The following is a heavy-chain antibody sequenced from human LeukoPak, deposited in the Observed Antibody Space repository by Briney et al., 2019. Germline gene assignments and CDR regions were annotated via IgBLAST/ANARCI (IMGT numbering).Heavy chain of an antibody. CDR2: MYNSGRT. D-gene: IGHD1-7*01. CDR1: GASISSYY. Sequence: SETLSLTCTVSGASISSYYWSWIRQPPGKGLEWIGYMYNSGRTNYNHSLKSRVTISGDTSKNQFSLKLTSVTAADTAVYYCVRGLLELQVYYYYGMDVWGQGTTVTVSS. CDR3: VRGLLELQVYYYYGMDV. V-gene: IGHV4-59*01. J-gene: IGHJ6*02.